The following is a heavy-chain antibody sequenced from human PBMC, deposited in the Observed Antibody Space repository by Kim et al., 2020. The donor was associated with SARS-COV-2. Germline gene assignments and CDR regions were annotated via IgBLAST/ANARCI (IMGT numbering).Heavy chain of an antibody. V-gene: IGHV1-69*01. CDR3: AREGQGDPDY. Sequence: TANYAQKFQGRVTITADESTSTAYMELSSLRSEDTAVYYCAREGQGDPDYWGQGTLVTVSS. J-gene: IGHJ4*02. CDR2: TA. D-gene: IGHD2-21*02.